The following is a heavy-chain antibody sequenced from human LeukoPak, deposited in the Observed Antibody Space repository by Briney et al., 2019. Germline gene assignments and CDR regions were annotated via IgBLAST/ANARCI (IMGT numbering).Heavy chain of an antibody. V-gene: IGHV1-18*01. Sequence: ASVKVSCKASGYTFISYGMSWVRQAPGQGLEWMGWISAYNGNTNYTQKLQGKVTMTTDTSTSTAYMELRSLRSDDTAVYYCGRDYHLGGMDVWGQGTTATVSS. CDR1: GYTFISYG. CDR3: GRDYHLGGMDV. J-gene: IGHJ6*02. D-gene: IGHD3-3*02. CDR2: ISAYNGNT.